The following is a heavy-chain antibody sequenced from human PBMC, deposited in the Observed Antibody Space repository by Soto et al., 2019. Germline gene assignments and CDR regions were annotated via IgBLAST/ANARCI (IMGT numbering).Heavy chain of an antibody. CDR2: ISYDGSNK. CDR3: AKALWGQVKITMVYYYYYGMDV. V-gene: IGHV3-30*18. D-gene: IGHD3-10*01. Sequence: PGGSLRLSCAASGFTFSSYGMHWVRQAPGKGLEWVAVISYDGSNKYYADSVKGRFTISRDNSKNTLYLQMNSLRAEDTAVYYCAKALWGQVKITMVYYYYYGMDVWGQGTTVTVSS. CDR1: GFTFSSYG. J-gene: IGHJ6*02.